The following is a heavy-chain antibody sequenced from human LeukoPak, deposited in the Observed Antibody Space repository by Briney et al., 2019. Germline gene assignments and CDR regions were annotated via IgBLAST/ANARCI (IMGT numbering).Heavy chain of an antibody. CDR1: GFTFGSYA. CDR3: AKAYYYNSGSHRGYYLDY. Sequence: GGSLRLSCVASGFTFGSYAMSWVRQAPGKGLEWVSAISGSGKSNSPWYADSVRGRSTISRDNSKNTVYLQMQNLRAEDTAIYYCAKAYYYNSGSHRGYYLDYWGQATLVTVSS. CDR2: ISGSGKSNSP. V-gene: IGHV3-23*01. J-gene: IGHJ4*02. D-gene: IGHD3-10*01.